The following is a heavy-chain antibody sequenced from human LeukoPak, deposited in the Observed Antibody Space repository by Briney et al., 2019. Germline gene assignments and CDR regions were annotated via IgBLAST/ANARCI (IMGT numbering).Heavy chain of an antibody. V-gene: IGHV1-46*01. D-gene: IGHD2-15*01. Sequence: ASVKVSCKASGYTFTSYGISWVRQAPGQGLEWMGIINPSGGSTSYAQKFQGRVTMTRDTSTSTVYMELSSLRSEDTAVYYCARAGGSYYYYGMDVWGQGTTVTVSS. CDR3: ARAGGSYYYYGMDV. CDR1: GYTFTSYG. CDR2: INPSGGST. J-gene: IGHJ6*02.